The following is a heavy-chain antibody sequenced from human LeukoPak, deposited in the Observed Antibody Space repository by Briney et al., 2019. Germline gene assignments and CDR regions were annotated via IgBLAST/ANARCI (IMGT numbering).Heavy chain of an antibody. V-gene: IGHV1-46*01. D-gene: IGHD4-17*01. CDR1: GYSFIIYY. CDR2: INPSGAGT. Sequence: ASVKVSCKASGYSFIIYYIHWVRQAPGQGLEWMGIINPSGAGTSFAQKFRGRVTMTRDMSTSTVYMELHSLRSQDTAVYYCARAWEAVAGNYGVVDYWGQGTLVTVSS. CDR3: ARAWEAVAGNYGVVDY. J-gene: IGHJ4*02.